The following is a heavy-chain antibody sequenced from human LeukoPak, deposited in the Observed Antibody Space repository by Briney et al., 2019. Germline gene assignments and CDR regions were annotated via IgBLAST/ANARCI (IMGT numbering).Heavy chain of an antibody. D-gene: IGHD6-19*01. CDR2: ISYDGSNK. CDR1: GFSFGGYG. Sequence: GGSLRLSCAASGFSFGGYGIHWVRQAPGKGLEWVAVISYDGSNKYYADSVKGRFTISRDNSKNTLYLQMNSLGAEDTAVYYCAKEYASGWVDYWGQGTLVTASS. J-gene: IGHJ4*02. CDR3: AKEYASGWVDY. V-gene: IGHV3-30*18.